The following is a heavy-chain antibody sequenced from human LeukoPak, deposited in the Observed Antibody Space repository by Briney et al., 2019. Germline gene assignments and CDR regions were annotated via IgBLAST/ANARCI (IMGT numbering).Heavy chain of an antibody. Sequence: ASVKVSCKASGYTFTSYGINWVRQATGQGLEWMGWMNPNSGNTGYAQKFQGRVTITRNTSISTAYMELSSLRSEDTAVYYCARGFGISGSYDPDFDYWGQGTLVTVSS. D-gene: IGHD1-26*01. CDR2: MNPNSGNT. CDR1: GYTFTSYG. V-gene: IGHV1-8*01. J-gene: IGHJ4*02. CDR3: ARGFGISGSYDPDFDY.